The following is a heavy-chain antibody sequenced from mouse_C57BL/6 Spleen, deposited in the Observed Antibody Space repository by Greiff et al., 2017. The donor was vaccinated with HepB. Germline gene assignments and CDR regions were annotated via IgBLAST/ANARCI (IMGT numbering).Heavy chain of an antibody. CDR2: IYPGDGDT. V-gene: IGHV1-82*01. J-gene: IGHJ2*01. Sequence: VQLQESGPELVKPGASVKISCKASGYAFSSSWMNWVKQRPGKGLEWIGRIYPGDGDTNYNGKFKGKATLTADKSSSTAYMQLSSLPSEDSAVYFCARWRDDYDYWGQGTTLTVSS. CDR1: GYAFSSSW. D-gene: IGHD2-4*01. CDR3: ARWRDDYDY.